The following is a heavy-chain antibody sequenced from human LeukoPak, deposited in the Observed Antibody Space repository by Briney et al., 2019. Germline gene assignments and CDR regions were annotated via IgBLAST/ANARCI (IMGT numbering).Heavy chain of an antibody. CDR1: GGSLSSYY. Sequence: SETLSLTCTVSGGSLSSYYWSWIRQPPGKGLEWIGYIYYSGSTNYNPSLKSRVTISVDTSKSQFSLKLSSVTAADTAVYYCARAVLGYYYGSGSYYNWFDPWGQGTLVTVSS. CDR3: ARAVLGYYYGSGSYYNWFDP. J-gene: IGHJ5*02. V-gene: IGHV4-59*01. D-gene: IGHD3-10*01. CDR2: IYYSGST.